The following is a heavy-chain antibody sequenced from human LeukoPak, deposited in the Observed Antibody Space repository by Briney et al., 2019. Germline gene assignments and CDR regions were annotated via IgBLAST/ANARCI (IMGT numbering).Heavy chain of an antibody. Sequence: PSGTLSLTCAVSGGSIGSSNWWSWVRQPPGKGLEWIGEIYHSGSTNYNPSPKSRVTISVDKSKNQFSLKLSSVTAADTAVYYCARVESGSYYEGLFDYWGQGTLVTVSS. V-gene: IGHV4-4*02. J-gene: IGHJ4*02. CDR3: ARVESGSYYEGLFDY. CDR1: GGSIGSSNW. CDR2: IYHSGST. D-gene: IGHD1-26*01.